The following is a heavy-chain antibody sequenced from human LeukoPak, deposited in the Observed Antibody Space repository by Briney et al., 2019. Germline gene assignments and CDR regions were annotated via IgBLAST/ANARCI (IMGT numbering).Heavy chain of an antibody. Sequence: SQTLSLTCSVSGGSVTSGSNYWNWIRRPAGKGLEWIGRIQTSGRVNYNPSLKSRVTVYLDTPKNLVSLKLTSVTAADTAVYYCARDRGNGDYGDYFDSWGQGTQVTVSS. CDR2: IQTSGRV. D-gene: IGHD4-17*01. V-gene: IGHV4-61*02. CDR3: ARDRGNGDYGDYFDS. J-gene: IGHJ4*02. CDR1: GGSVTSGSNY.